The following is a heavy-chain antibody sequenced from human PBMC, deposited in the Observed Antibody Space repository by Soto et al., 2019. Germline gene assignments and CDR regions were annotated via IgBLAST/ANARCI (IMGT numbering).Heavy chain of an antibody. CDR3: ARVRSYYDRSGYFLFDY. CDR1: GYTFTSYG. Sequence: QVQLVQSGAEVKKPGASVKVSCKASGYTFTSYGISWVRQAPGQGLEWMGWISAYNGNTNYAQKLQGRVTMTTDTSTSTAYMELRSLRSDDTAVYYCARVRSYYDRSGYFLFDYWGQGTLVTVSS. CDR2: ISAYNGNT. D-gene: IGHD3-22*01. V-gene: IGHV1-18*01. J-gene: IGHJ4*02.